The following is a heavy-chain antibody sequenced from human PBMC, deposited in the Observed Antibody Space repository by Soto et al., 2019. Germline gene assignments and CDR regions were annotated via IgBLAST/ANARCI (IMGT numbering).Heavy chain of an antibody. J-gene: IGHJ6*02. CDR3: ARTLAAGLSYYYGMDV. CDR2: ISYDGSNK. V-gene: IGHV3-30-3*01. D-gene: IGHD6-25*01. Sequence: QTGGSLRLSCAASGFTFSSYAMHWVRQAPGKGLEWVAVISYDGSNKYYADSVKGRFTISRDNSKNTLYLQMNSLRAEDTAVYYCARTLAAGLSYYYGMDVWGQGTMVTVSS. CDR1: GFTFSSYA.